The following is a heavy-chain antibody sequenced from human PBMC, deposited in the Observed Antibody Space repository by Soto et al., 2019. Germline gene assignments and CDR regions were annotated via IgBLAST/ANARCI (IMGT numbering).Heavy chain of an antibody. J-gene: IGHJ4*02. D-gene: IGHD5-12*01. CDR3: ARATGATANDY. CDR1: GGSFICYD. V-gene: IGHV4-34*01. Sequence: SETLSLTCAVYGGSFICYDWSWIRQPTGKGLEWIGEINHSGSTNYNPSLKSRVTISVDTSKNQFSLKLSSVTAADTAVYYCARATGATANDYWGQGTLVTVSS. CDR2: INHSGST.